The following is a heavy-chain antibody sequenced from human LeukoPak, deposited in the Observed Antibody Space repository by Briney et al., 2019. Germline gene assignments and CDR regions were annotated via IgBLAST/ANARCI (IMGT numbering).Heavy chain of an antibody. CDR3: AKEGDRGFVVADYFHY. J-gene: IGHJ4*02. Sequence: PGGSLRLFCAASGFTFSSYSMAWVRQAPGKGLEWVSIISGSSGATFYADSVKGRFTISRDNSKNTLYLEMSSLRAEDTAVYYCAKEGDRGFVVADYFHYWGQGTLVTVSS. CDR2: ISGSSGAT. V-gene: IGHV3-23*01. D-gene: IGHD2-15*01. CDR1: GFTFSSYS.